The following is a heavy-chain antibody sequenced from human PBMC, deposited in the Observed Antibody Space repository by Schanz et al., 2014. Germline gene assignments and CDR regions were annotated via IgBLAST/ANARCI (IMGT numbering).Heavy chain of an antibody. Sequence: LLVESGGGLVQPGGSLRLSCAASGFNFSNNWMHWFRQGPGKGLSWVARIDGEGSDTRYADSVKGRFTISRDTAENSVYLQMNSLRAEDTAVYYCARDGYRNGRPFDHWGQGTRVTVSA. CDR2: IDGEGSDT. CDR3: ARDGYRNGRPFDH. CDR1: GFNFSNNW. J-gene: IGHJ4*02. V-gene: IGHV3-74*01. D-gene: IGHD5-18*01.